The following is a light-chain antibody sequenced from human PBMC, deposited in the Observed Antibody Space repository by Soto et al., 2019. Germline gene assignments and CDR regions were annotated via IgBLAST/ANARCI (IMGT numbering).Light chain of an antibody. CDR3: HQYDSYPRT. V-gene: IGKV1-5*03. CDR2: RAS. CDR1: QSLDRDY. Sequence: IQMTQSPSTLSASLGDRVTMTCRASQSLDRDYLAWYQQKPGKAPKLLIYRASTLESGVPARFTGGGSGTAFTLTISILEPDDFATYYCHQYDSYPRTFGQGTKVDIK. J-gene: IGKJ1*01.